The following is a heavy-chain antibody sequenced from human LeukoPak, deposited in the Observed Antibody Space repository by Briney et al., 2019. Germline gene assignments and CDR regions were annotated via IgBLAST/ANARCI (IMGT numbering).Heavy chain of an antibody. J-gene: IGHJ4*02. Sequence: GGSLRLSCAASGFTFSSYGMSWVRQAPGKGLEWVSAISGSGGSTYYADSVKGRFTISRDNSKNTLYLQMNSLRAEDTAVYYCARAPLAGRNFMNSFDYWGQGTLVTVSS. CDR2: ISGSGGST. CDR1: GFTFSSYG. CDR3: ARAPLAGRNFMNSFDY. V-gene: IGHV3-23*01. D-gene: IGHD4-23*01.